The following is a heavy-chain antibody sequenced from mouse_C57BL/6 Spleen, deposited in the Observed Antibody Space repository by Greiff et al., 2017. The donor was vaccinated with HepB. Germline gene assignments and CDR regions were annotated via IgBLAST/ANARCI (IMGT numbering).Heavy chain of an antibody. V-gene: IGHV1-80*01. CDR2: IYPGDGDT. CDR1: GYAFSSYW. D-gene: IGHD1-1*01. J-gene: IGHJ1*03. Sequence: VQLQQSGAELVKPGASAKISCKASGYAFSSYWMNWVKQRPGKGLEWIGQIYPGDGDTNYNGKFKGKATLTADKSSSTAYMQLSSLTSEDSAVYFCAREITTVVGYFDVWGTGTTVTVSS. CDR3: AREITTVVGYFDV.